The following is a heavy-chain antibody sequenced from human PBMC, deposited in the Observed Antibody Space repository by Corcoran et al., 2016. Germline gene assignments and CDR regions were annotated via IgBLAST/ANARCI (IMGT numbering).Heavy chain of an antibody. V-gene: IGHV1-18*01. J-gene: IGHJ6*02. D-gene: IGHD5-18*01. Sequence: QVQLVQSGAEVKKPGASVKVSCKASGYTFTSYGISWVRQAPGQGLEWMGWISAYNGNTNYAQKLQGRVTMTTDTSTRTAYMELRSLRSDDTAVYYCARGKHTAMVPYYYYYGMDVWGQGTTVTVSS. CDR1: GYTFTSYG. CDR3: ARGKHTAMVPYYYYYGMDV. CDR2: ISAYNGNT.